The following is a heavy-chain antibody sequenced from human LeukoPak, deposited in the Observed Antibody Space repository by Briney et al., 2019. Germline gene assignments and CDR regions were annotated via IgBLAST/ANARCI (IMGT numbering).Heavy chain of an antibody. CDR2: ISGSGGST. Sequence: GGSLRLSCAATGLTFSSYAMTWVRQAGKGLEWVSAISGSGGSTYYADSVKGRFSISRDNSNNMLYLQMNSLRAEDTAVYYCANLGSSELRVPASQGNWGQGTLVTVSS. CDR3: ANLGSSELRVPASQGN. J-gene: IGHJ4*02. D-gene: IGHD2-2*01. V-gene: IGHV3-23*01. CDR1: GLTFSSYA.